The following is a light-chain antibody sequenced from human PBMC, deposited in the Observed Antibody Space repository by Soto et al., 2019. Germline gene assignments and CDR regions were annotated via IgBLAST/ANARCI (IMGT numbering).Light chain of an antibody. Sequence: EIVLTQSPGTLSLSPGERATLSCRASQSVTNNQLAWFRQKPGQAPRLITWGVSNRATGIPDRFSGSWSGTDFTLTISRLEPEDVVVFYCYQYGSTPQTLGQGTKVDI. CDR1: QSVTNNQ. J-gene: IGKJ1*01. CDR2: GVS. V-gene: IGKV3-20*01. CDR3: YQYGSTPQT.